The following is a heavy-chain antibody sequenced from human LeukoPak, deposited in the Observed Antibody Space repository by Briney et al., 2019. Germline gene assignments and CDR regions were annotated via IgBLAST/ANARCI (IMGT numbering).Heavy chain of an antibody. J-gene: IGHJ4*02. CDR1: GLTFSAYA. V-gene: IGHV3-23*01. D-gene: IGHD3-22*01. CDR3: ARDPYDNH. CDR2: VSGNSGST. Sequence: GGSLRLSCAASGLTFSAYAMSWVRQAPGKGLEWVSTVSGNSGSTYYVDSVKGRFTISRDNSKNTLYLQMNSLRAEDTAVYYCARDPYDNHWGQRTLVTVSS.